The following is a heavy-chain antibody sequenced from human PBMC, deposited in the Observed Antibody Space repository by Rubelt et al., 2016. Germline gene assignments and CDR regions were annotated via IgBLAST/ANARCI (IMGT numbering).Heavy chain of an antibody. CDR1: GGSISSDY. D-gene: IGHD3-9*01. V-gene: IGHV4-4*07. Sequence: QVQLQESGPGLVKPSETLSLTCTVSGGSISSDYWSWVRQPAGKGLEWIGRMYISGSTDYNPSLRSRATMSIDTSRSQLSLNLRSVSAADTAMYYCARVVYFGRGANYWGQGTLVTVSS. CDR3: ARVVYFGRGANY. CDR2: MYISGST. J-gene: IGHJ4*02.